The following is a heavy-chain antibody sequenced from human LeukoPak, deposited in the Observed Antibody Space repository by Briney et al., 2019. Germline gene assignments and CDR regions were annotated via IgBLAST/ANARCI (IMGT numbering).Heavy chain of an antibody. J-gene: IGHJ4*02. CDR1: GYTFTSYA. D-gene: IGHD1-26*01. CDR3: ARGALLGRAFDY. Sequence: ASVKVPCKASGYTFTSYAIHWVRQAPGQRIEWMGWINAVNGNTKYSQEFQGRVTITRDTSASTAYMELSSLRSEDMAVYYCARGALLGRAFDYWGQGTLVTVSS. CDR2: INAVNGNT. V-gene: IGHV1-3*03.